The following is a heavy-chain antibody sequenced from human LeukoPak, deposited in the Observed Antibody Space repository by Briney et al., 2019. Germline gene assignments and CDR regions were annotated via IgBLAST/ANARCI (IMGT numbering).Heavy chain of an antibody. J-gene: IGHJ4*02. CDR1: GGSISSSSYY. CDR2: IYYSGGT. V-gene: IGHV4-39*07. Sequence: SETLSLTCTVSGGSISSSSYYWGWIRQPPGKSLEWIGSIYYSGGTYYNPSLESRVTISIDTSKSQFSLKLSSVTAADTAFYHCARVAIPVAGRFDCWGQGTLVTVSS. D-gene: IGHD6-19*01. CDR3: ARVAIPVAGRFDC.